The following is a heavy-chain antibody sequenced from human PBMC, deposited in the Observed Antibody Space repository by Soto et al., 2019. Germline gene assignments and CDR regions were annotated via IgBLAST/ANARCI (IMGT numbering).Heavy chain of an antibody. Sequence: EVQLVDSGGGLVKPGGSLRLSCAASGFTFSSYSMNWVRQAPGKGLEWVSPISRLSDYIYYADSVKGRFTISRDNAKNSLYLQMNNLRAEDTAVYYCARDLAKVVRSLYYFDYWGQGTLVTVSS. V-gene: IGHV3-21*01. CDR1: GFTFSSYS. CDR3: ARDLAKVVRSLYYFDY. D-gene: IGHD2-15*01. J-gene: IGHJ4*02. CDR2: ISRLSDYI.